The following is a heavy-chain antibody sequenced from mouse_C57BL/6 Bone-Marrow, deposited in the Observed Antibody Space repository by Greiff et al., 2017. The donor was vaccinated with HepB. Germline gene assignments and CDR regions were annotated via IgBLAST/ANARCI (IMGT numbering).Heavy chain of an antibody. V-gene: IGHV5-4*03. J-gene: IGHJ1*03. Sequence: EVKVVESGGGLVKPGGSLKLSCAASGFTFSSYAMSWVRQTPEKRLEWVATISDGGSYTYYPDNVKGRFTISRDNAKNNLYLQMSHLKSEDTAMYYCARGSLLLRCPRGDVWGTGTTVTVSS. CDR3: ARGSLLLRCPRGDV. D-gene: IGHD1-1*01. CDR1: GFTFSSYA. CDR2: ISDGGSYT.